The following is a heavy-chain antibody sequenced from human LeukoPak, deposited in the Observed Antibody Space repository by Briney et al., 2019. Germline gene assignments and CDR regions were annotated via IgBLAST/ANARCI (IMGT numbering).Heavy chain of an antibody. CDR2: MNPNSGNT. Sequence: AASVMVSCKASGYTFTSYDINWVRQATGQGLEWMGWMNPNSGNTGYTQKFQGRVTMTRDTSISTAYMELSNLRSEDTAVYYCASWVGPTTHNWGQGTLVTVSS. V-gene: IGHV1-8*01. CDR1: GYTFTSYD. J-gene: IGHJ4*02. D-gene: IGHD1-26*01. CDR3: ASWVGPTTHN.